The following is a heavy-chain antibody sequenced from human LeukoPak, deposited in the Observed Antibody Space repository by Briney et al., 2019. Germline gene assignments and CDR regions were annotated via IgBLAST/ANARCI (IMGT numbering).Heavy chain of an antibody. J-gene: IGHJ5*02. V-gene: IGHV3-7*01. D-gene: IGHD3-9*01. CDR3: ARDQYDILTGYRLDP. CDR1: GFTFSSYW. CDR2: IKQDGSEK. Sequence: GGSLRLSCAASGFTFSSYWMSWVRQAPGKGLEWVANIKQDGSEKYYVDSVKGRFTISRDNAKNSLYLQMNSLRAEDTAVYYCARDQYDILTGYRLDPWGQGTLVTVSS.